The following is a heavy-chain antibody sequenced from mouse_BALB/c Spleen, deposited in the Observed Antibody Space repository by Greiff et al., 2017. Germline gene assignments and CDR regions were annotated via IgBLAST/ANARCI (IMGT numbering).Heavy chain of an antibody. V-gene: IGHV5-4*02. Sequence: EVKVVESGGGLVKPGGSLKLSCAASGFTFSDYYMYWVRQTPEKRLEWVATISDGGSYTYYPDSVKGRFTISRDNAKNNLYLQMSSLKSEDTAMYYCARDRDYGSSGFAYWGQGTLVTVSA. CDR3: ARDRDYGSSGFAY. J-gene: IGHJ3*01. CDR2: ISDGGSYT. CDR1: GFTFSDYY. D-gene: IGHD1-1*01.